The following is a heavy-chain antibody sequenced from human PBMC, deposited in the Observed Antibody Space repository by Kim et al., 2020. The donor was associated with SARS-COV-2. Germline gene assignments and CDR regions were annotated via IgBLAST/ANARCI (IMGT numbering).Heavy chain of an antibody. J-gene: IGHJ6*02. CDR3: ARDRYYYDSSGYYGYYYYYGMDV. Sequence: SETLSLTCTVSGGSISSGGYYWSWIRQHPGKGLEWIGYIYYSGSTYYNPSLKSRVTISVDTSKNQFSLKLSSVTAADTALYYCARDRYYYDSSGYYGYYYYYGMDVWGQGTTVTVSS. D-gene: IGHD3-22*01. CDR1: GGSISSGGYY. V-gene: IGHV4-31*03. CDR2: IYYSGST.